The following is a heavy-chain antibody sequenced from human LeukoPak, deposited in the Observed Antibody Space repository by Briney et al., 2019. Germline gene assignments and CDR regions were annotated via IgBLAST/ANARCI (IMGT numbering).Heavy chain of an antibody. J-gene: IGHJ3*02. V-gene: IGHV3-74*01. CDR1: GFTFSTYW. Sequence: QPGGSLRLSCAASGFTFSTYWMHWVRQAPGKGLVWVSRISSEETVANYADSVRGRFTISRDNAKNTLYLQMNSLGAEDTAVYYCARESTVGPIQTDALDIWGQGTMVTVSS. CDR2: ISSEETVA. D-gene: IGHD1-26*01. CDR3: ARESTVGPIQTDALDI.